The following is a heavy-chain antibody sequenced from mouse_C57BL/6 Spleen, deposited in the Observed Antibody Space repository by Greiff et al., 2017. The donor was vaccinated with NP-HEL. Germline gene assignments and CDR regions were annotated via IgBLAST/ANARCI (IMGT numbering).Heavy chain of an antibody. D-gene: IGHD2-1*01. CDR2: IDPSDSYT. CDR1: GYTFTSYW. J-gene: IGHJ2*01. Sequence: QVQLQQPGAELVMPGASVKLSCKASGYTFTSYWMHWVKQRPGQGLEWIGEIDPSDSYTNYNQKFKGKSTLTVDKSSSTAYMQLSSLTSEDSAVYYCARDHYGNPFDYWGQGTTLTVSS. CDR3: ARDHYGNPFDY. V-gene: IGHV1-69*01.